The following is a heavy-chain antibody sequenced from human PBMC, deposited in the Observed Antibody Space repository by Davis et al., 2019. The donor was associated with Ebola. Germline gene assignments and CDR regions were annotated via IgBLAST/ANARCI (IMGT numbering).Heavy chain of an antibody. J-gene: IGHJ6*04. CDR3: ARDRQYSGSYYYYYGMDV. CDR1: VGSISSSSYY. V-gene: IGHV4-39*07. CDR2: INHSGST. Sequence: SETLSLTSTVSVGSISSSSYYWGWIRQPPGKGLEWIGEINHSGSTNYNPSLKSRVTISVDTSKNQFSLKLSSVTAADTAVYYCARDRQYSGSYYYYYGMDVWGKGTTVTVSS. D-gene: IGHD1-26*01.